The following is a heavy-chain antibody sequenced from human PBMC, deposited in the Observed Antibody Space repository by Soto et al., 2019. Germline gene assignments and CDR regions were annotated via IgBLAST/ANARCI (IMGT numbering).Heavy chain of an antibody. CDR3: ARDCSGASCYAGMDV. J-gene: IGHJ6*02. D-gene: IGHD2-15*01. V-gene: IGHV3-21*01. CDR1: GFNFNSYT. Sequence: PGGSLRLSCAASGFNFNSYTINWVRQAPGKRLEWLSSISSSGYIFSTDSVRGRFTISRDNAKNSVYLQINSLRAEDTAVYFCARDCSGASCYAGMDVWGQGTTLNVSS. CDR2: ISSSGYI.